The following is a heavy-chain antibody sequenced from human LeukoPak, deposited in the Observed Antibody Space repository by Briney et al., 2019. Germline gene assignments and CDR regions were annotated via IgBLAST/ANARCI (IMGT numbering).Heavy chain of an antibody. J-gene: IGHJ6*03. CDR3: ARSGYRYGVRYYYYMDV. Sequence: PSETLSLTCTVSGGSISSYYWSWIRQPAGKGLEWIGRIYTSGSTNYNPSLKSRVTMSVDTSKNQFSLKLSSVTAADTAVYYCARSGYRYGVRYYYYMDVWGKGTTVTVSS. V-gene: IGHV4-4*07. D-gene: IGHD5-18*01. CDR2: IYTSGST. CDR1: GGSISSYY.